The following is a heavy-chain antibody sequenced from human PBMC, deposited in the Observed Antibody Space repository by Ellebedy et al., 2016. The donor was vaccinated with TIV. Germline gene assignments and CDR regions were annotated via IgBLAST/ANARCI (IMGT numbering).Heavy chain of an antibody. CDR3: ARDSRPAAVAGFMDY. D-gene: IGHD6-19*01. V-gene: IGHV3-33*01. J-gene: IGHJ4*02. Sequence: GGSLRLSXAASGFTFSSYGMHWVRQAPGKGLEWVAVIWYDGSNKYYADSVKGRFTISRDNSKNTLYLQMNSLRAEDTAVYYCARDSRPAAVAGFMDYWGQGTLVTVSS. CDR1: GFTFSSYG. CDR2: IWYDGSNK.